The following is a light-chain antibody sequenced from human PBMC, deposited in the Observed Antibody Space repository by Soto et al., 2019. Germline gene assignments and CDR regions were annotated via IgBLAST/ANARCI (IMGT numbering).Light chain of an antibody. CDR2: EVT. V-gene: IGLV2-18*02. J-gene: IGLJ3*02. Sequence: QSALAQPPSVSGSPGQSVTISCTGTTSDVGNYNRVSWYRQPPGTAPQLIISEVTNRPSGISDRFSGSKSGNMASLTISGLQAVDEGDYYCASYTRSDSWVFGGGTKLTVL. CDR3: ASYTRSDSWV. CDR1: TSDVGNYNR.